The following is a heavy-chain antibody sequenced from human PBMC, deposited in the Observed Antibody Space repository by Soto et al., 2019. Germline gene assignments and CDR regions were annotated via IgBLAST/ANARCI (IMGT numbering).Heavy chain of an antibody. Sequence: QVQLVQSGPEVKKPGASVKVSCKASVYTFNTYGVTWVRQAPGQGLEWMGWIGEHNGDTNYVQNFRGRVTMTVDTSTTTSYMELRSLTSDDTAVYFCARDLRGAEGFAPWGQGTLVTVSS. J-gene: IGHJ5*02. CDR1: VYTFNTYG. CDR2: IGEHNGDT. V-gene: IGHV1-18*01. D-gene: IGHD2-21*01. CDR3: ARDLRGAEGFAP.